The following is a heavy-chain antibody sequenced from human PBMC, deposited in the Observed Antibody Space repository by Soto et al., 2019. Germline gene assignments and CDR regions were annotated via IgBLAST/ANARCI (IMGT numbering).Heavy chain of an antibody. CDR3: ARDLVAGGYYYYYYMDV. D-gene: IGHD2-15*01. Sequence: GASVKVSCKASGYTFTSYYMHWVRQAPGQGLEWMGIINPSGGSTSYAQKFQGRVTMTRDTSTSTVYMELSSLRSEDTAVYYCARDLVAGGYYYYYYMDVWGQGTTVTVSS. CDR1: GYTFTSYY. V-gene: IGHV1-46*03. J-gene: IGHJ6*03. CDR2: INPSGGST.